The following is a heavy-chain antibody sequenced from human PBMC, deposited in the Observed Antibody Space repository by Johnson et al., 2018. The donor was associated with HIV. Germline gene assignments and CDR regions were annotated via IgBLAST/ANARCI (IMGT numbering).Heavy chain of an antibody. Sequence: QVQLVESGGGVVQPGRSLRLSCAASGFTFSSYAMHWVRQAPGKGLEWVSVIYSGGSTYYADSVKGRFTISRDNSKNTLYLQMNSMRAEDTAVYYCATGVGIDAFDIWGQGTMVTVSS. J-gene: IGHJ3*02. CDR1: GFTFSSYA. CDR3: ATGVGIDAFDI. D-gene: IGHD2-21*01. CDR2: IYSGGST. V-gene: IGHV3-NL1*01.